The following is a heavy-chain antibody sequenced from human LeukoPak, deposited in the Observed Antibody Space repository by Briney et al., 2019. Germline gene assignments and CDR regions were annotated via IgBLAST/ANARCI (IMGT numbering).Heavy chain of an antibody. Sequence: SETLSLTCTVSGGSISTYYWSWIRQPAGKGPEWIGRIYSSGNANCNPSLKSRVTMSVDTSKNQFSLNLSSVTAADTAVYYCAREGISTGATWYYYYVDVWGKGTTVTVSS. V-gene: IGHV4-4*07. J-gene: IGHJ6*03. CDR1: GGSISTYY. CDR3: AREGISTGATWYYYYVDV. CDR2: IYSSGNA. D-gene: IGHD3-3*02.